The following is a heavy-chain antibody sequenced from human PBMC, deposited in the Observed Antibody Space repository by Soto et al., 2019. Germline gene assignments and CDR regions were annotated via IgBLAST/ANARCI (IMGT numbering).Heavy chain of an antibody. CDR3: ARDSGYCSGGSCYATDPYWYFDL. Sequence: GASVKVSCKASGYTFTSYYMHWVRQAPGQGLEWMGVINPSGGSTNYAQKLQGRVTMTTDTSTSTAYMELRSLRSDDTAVYYCARDSGYCSGGSCYATDPYWYFDLWGRGTLVTVPS. J-gene: IGHJ2*01. CDR1: GYTFTSYY. CDR2: INPSGGST. V-gene: IGHV1-46*01. D-gene: IGHD2-15*01.